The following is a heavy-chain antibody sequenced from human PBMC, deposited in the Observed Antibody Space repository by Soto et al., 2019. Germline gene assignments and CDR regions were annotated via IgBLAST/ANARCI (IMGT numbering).Heavy chain of an antibody. J-gene: IGHJ4*02. D-gene: IGHD3-22*01. Sequence: QVQLVQSGAEVKKPGSSVKVSCKASGGTFSSYAISWVRQAPGQGLEWMGGIIPIFGTADYAQKFRGRVTITADESTSTAYMELSSLRSEDTAVYYCASHYDSSGYYYRGLDYWGQGTLVTVSS. CDR1: GGTFSSYA. CDR2: IIPIFGTA. CDR3: ASHYDSSGYYYRGLDY. V-gene: IGHV1-69*12.